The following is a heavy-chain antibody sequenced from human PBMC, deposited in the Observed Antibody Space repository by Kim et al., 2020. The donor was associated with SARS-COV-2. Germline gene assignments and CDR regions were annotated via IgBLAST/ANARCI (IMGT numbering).Heavy chain of an antibody. V-gene: IGHV4-39*01. D-gene: IGHD1-1*01. Sequence: YYNPSRKSRVTRAVDTSKNQFALKLSSVTAADTAVYYCARRVIEPGTPSNWFDPWGQGTLVTVSS. J-gene: IGHJ5*02. CDR3: ARRVIEPGTPSNWFDP.